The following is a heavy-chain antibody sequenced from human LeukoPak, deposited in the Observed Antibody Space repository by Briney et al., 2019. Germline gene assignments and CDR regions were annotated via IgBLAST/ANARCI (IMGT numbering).Heavy chain of an antibody. CDR1: GFTFSNYV. J-gene: IGHJ4*02. Sequence: GRSLRLSCAASGFTFSNYVIHWVRQAPGKGLEWVAAISYDGRNKFYPDSVKGRFTISRDNSKNTLYLQMNSLRPEDTAVYYCAKAPHYSDSSGYFDYWGQGILVTVSS. V-gene: IGHV3-30*18. CDR3: AKAPHYSDSSGYFDY. D-gene: IGHD3-22*01. CDR2: ISYDGRNK.